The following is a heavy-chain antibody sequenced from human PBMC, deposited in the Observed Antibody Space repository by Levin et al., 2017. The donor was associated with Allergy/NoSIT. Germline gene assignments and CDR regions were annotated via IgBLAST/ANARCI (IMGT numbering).Heavy chain of an antibody. CDR3: ARELGGIAARHYYYYGMDV. CDR2: INHSGST. V-gene: IGHV4-34*01. D-gene: IGHD6-6*01. CDR1: GGSFSGYY. Sequence: SETLSLTCAVYGGSFSGYYWSWIRQPPGKGLEWIGEINHSGSTNYNPSLKSRVTISVDTSKNQFSLKLSSVTAADTAVYYCARELGGIAARHYYYYGMDVWGQGTTVTVSS. J-gene: IGHJ6*02.